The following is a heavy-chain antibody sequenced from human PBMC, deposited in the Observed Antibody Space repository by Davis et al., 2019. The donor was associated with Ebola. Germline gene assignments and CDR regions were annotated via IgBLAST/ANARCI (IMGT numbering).Heavy chain of an antibody. CDR2: ISSSSAPI. CDR1: GFTFSNYA. CDR3: ARRYYGSGTYYKDY. D-gene: IGHD3-10*01. Sequence: GESLKISCAASGFTFSNYAMSWVRQAPGKGLEWISYISSSSAPIYYADSVKGRFTISRDNAKSSLYLQMNTLRAEDTAVYYCARRYYGSGTYYKDYWGQGTLVTVSS. V-gene: IGHV3-48*01. J-gene: IGHJ4*02.